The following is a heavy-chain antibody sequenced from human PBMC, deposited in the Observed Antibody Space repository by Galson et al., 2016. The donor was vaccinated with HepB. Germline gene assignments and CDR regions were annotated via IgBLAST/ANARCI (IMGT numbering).Heavy chain of an antibody. CDR3: ATAHPGRPLETIFGVVILDPCDY. V-gene: IGHV1-18*01. D-gene: IGHD3-3*01. J-gene: IGHJ4*02. CDR2: ISAYTGNT. CDR1: GFTFGTFG. Sequence: SVKVSCKASGFTFGTFGVSWVRQAPGQGLEWLGGISAYTGNTNYAQTFQGRVTMTEDTSTDTAYMELSSLRSEDTAVYYCATAHPGRPLETIFGVVILDPCDYWGQGTLVTVSS.